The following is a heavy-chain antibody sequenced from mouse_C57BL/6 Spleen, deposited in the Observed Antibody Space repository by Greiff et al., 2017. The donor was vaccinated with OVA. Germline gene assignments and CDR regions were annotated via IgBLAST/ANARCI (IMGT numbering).Heavy chain of an antibody. CDR2: ISDGGSYT. V-gene: IGHV5-4*01. D-gene: IGHD2-3*01. J-gene: IGHJ4*01. Sequence: EVKLMESGGGLVKPGGSLKLSCAASGFTFSSYAMSWVRQTPEKRLEWVATISDGGSYTYYPDNVKGRFTISRDNAKNNLYLQMSHLKSEDTAMYYCAREDGYYYAMDYWGQGTSVTVSS. CDR3: AREDGYYYAMDY. CDR1: GFTFSSYA.